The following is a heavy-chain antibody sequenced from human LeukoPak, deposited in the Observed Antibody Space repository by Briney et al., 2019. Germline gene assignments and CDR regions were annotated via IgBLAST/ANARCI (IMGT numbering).Heavy chain of an antibody. Sequence: GGSLRLSCAASGFTFSSYWMSWVRQAPGKGLEWVSSITSSSMYIYYADSVEGRFTISRDNAKNSLSLQMNSLRAEDTAVYYCARDPYNGNYGDSYYYFMDAWGKGTTVTISS. CDR1: GFTFSSYW. V-gene: IGHV3-21*01. J-gene: IGHJ6*03. CDR3: ARDPYNGNYGDSYYYFMDA. D-gene: IGHD1-26*01. CDR2: ITSSSMYI.